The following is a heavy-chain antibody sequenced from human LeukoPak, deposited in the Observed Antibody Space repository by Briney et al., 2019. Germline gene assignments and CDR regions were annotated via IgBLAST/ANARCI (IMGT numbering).Heavy chain of an antibody. V-gene: IGHV4-39*01. CDR1: GGSISSNY. Sequence: SETLSLTCTVYGGSISSNYWGWIRQTPGKGLEWIGTIYYSGTTYYNPSLESRATISEDTSKNQFSLTLRSVTAADTAVYYCARQISDYYYYYIDVWGKGTTVTVSS. CDR2: IYYSGTT. CDR3: ARQISDYYYYYIDV. J-gene: IGHJ6*03. D-gene: IGHD3-10*01.